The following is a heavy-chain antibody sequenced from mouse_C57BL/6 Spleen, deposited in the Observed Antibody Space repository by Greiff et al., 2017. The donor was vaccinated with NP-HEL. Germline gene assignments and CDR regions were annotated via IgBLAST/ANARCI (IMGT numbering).Heavy chain of an antibody. CDR1: GFSLTSYG. J-gene: IGHJ4*01. D-gene: IGHD1-1*01. CDR3: AKNLASHYYGSIMDY. CDR2: IWRGGST. V-gene: IGHV2-5*01. Sequence: QVQLQQSGPGLVQPSQSLSITCTVSGFSLTSYGVHWVRQSPGKGLEWLGVIWRGGSTDYNAAFMSRLSITKDNSKSQVFFKMNSLQADDTAIYYCAKNLASHYYGSIMDYWGQGTSVTVSS.